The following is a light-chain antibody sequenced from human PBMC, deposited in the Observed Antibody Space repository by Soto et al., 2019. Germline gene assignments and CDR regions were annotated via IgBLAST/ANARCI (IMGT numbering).Light chain of an antibody. V-gene: IGLV2-14*03. Sequence: QSALTQPASVSGSPGQSITISCTGTSSDVGGYNYVPWYQHHPGKAPKLIIYDVTNRPSGVSNPFSGSKSGNTASLTISGLQPEDEAEYYCSSYTTSNTRQIVFGTGTRSPS. J-gene: IGLJ1*01. CDR3: SSYTTSNTRQIV. CDR1: SSDVGGYNY. CDR2: DVT.